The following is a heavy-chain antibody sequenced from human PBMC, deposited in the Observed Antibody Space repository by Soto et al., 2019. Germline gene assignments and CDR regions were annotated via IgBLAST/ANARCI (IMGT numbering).Heavy chain of an antibody. D-gene: IGHD6-19*01. J-gene: IGHJ4*02. V-gene: IGHV4-34*12. Sequence: SETLSLTCAVYDGSSSGYYWSWIRQPPGKGLEWIGEIFHGGSTDYSPSLKSRVTMSVDTSKNRFSLKLSSVTAADTAVYYCARDNIAVAGFDYWGQGTLVTVSS. CDR3: ARDNIAVAGFDY. CDR2: IFHGGST. CDR1: DGSSSGYY.